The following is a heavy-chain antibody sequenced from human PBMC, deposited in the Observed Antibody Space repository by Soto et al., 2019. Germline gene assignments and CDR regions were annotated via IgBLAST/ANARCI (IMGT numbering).Heavy chain of an antibody. V-gene: IGHV4-4*07. CDR2: VYATGTT. CDR3: VRDGSKSLRDWFDP. CDR1: CGSISKFY. J-gene: IGHJ5*02. Sequence: SETVSLTCNVSCGSISKFYWAWIRKTAGNGLEWMGRVYATGTTDYNPSLRSRVAMSVDISKKTFSLRLRSVTGADSGVYYCVRDGSKSLRDWFDPWGQGILVTVPQ.